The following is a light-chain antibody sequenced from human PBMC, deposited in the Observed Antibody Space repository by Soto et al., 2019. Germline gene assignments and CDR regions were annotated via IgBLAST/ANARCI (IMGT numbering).Light chain of an antibody. CDR1: SSDVGYSNY. V-gene: IGLV2-8*01. CDR2: EVS. Sequence: QSVLTQPASVSGSPGQSIAISCTGTSSDVGYSNYVSWYQQHPGKAPKLMIYEVSKWPSGVPDRFSGSKSGNTASLTVSGLQAEDEADYYCSSYAGGNNFHVVFGGGTQLTVL. J-gene: IGLJ2*01. CDR3: SSYAGGNNFHVV.